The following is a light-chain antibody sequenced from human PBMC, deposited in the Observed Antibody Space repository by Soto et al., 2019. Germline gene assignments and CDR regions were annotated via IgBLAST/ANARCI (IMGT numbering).Light chain of an antibody. CDR3: QQYGSSEII. Sequence: IVMTHSPATLSVSPGERATLSCRASQSVRGSKVAWYQQKPGEAPRLLIFGASTRATGIPARFSGSVSGTDFTLTITRLEPEDFAVFYCQQYGSSEIIFGQGTRLEIK. J-gene: IGKJ5*01. V-gene: IGKV3-20*01. CDR1: QSVRGSK. CDR2: GAS.